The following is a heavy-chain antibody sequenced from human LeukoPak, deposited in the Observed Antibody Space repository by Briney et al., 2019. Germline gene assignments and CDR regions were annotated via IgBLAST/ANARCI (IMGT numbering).Heavy chain of an antibody. V-gene: IGHV3-43*01. J-gene: IGHJ6*02. CDR2: ISWDGGST. CDR3: ARDEVRGVNSILYYYYYYGMDV. D-gene: IGHD3-10*01. CDR1: GFTFDDYT. Sequence: PGGSLRLSCAASGFTFDDYTMHWVRQAPGKGLEWVSLISWDGGSTYYADSVKGRFTISRDNAKNSLYLQMNSLRAEDTAVYYCARDEVRGVNSILYYYYYYGMDVWGQGTTVTVSS.